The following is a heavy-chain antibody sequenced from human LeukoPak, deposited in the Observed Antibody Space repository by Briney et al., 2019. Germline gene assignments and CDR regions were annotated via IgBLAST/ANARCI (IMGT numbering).Heavy chain of an antibody. CDR1: GFPFSTYW. CDR2: INQDGTEK. D-gene: IGHD3-22*01. CDR3: AKAKYYYDSSGPFDY. Sequence: PGESLKLSCAASGFPFSTYWMSWVRQAPGKGLEWVANINQDGTEKYYVDSVKGRFTISRDNSKNTLYLQMNSLRAEGTAVYYCAKAKYYYDSSGPFDYWGQGTLVTVSS. V-gene: IGHV3-7*03. J-gene: IGHJ4*02.